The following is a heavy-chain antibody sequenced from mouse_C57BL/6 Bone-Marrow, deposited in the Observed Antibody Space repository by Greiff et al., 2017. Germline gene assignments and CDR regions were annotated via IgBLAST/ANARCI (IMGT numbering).Heavy chain of an antibody. V-gene: IGHV1-82*01. J-gene: IGHJ2*01. CDR1: GYAFSSSW. Sequence: VKLQQSGPELVKPGASVKISCKASGYAFSSSWMNWVKQRPGKGLEWIGRIYPGDGDTNYNGTFKGKATLTADKSSSTAYMQLSSLTSEDSAVYFCDPYDGYFYFDYWGQGTTLTVSS. CDR3: DPYDGYFYFDY. D-gene: IGHD2-3*01. CDR2: IYPGDGDT.